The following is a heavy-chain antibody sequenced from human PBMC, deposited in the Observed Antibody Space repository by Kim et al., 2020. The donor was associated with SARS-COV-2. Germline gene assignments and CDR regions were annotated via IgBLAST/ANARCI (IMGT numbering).Heavy chain of an antibody. CDR1: GFTFSSYA. Sequence: GGSLRLSCAASGFTFSSYAMSWVRQAPGKGLEWVSAISGSGGSTYYADSVKGRFTISRDNSKNTLYLQMNSLRAEDTAVYYCAKDGEAWYSSSWETNPYFDYWGQGTLVTVSS. J-gene: IGHJ4*02. CDR3: AKDGEAWYSSSWETNPYFDY. D-gene: IGHD6-13*01. V-gene: IGHV3-23*01. CDR2: ISGSGGST.